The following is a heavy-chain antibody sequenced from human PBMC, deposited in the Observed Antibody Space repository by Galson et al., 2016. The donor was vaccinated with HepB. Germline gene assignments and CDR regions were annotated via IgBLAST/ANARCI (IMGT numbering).Heavy chain of an antibody. CDR3: ARSPPYYYGSGSPFDP. V-gene: IGHV2-70*01. Sequence: PALVKPTQTLTLTCTFSGFSLSTSGMCVSWIRQPPGKALEWLAFIDWDDDKYYSTSLKTRLTISKDTPNNQVVLTMTNMDPADTATYYCARSPPYYYGSGSPFDPWGQGTLVTVSS. D-gene: IGHD3-10*01. CDR2: IDWDDDK. J-gene: IGHJ5*02. CDR1: GFSLSTSGMC.